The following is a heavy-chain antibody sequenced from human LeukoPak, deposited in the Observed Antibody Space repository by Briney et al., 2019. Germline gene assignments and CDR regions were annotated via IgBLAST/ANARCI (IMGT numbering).Heavy chain of an antibody. CDR2: ISGSGGST. J-gene: IGHJ4*02. Sequence: GGSLRLSCTASGFTFSSYAMSWVRQAPGKGLEWVSAISGSGGSTYYADSVKGRFTISRDNSKNTLYLQMNSLRAEDTAVYYCAKYTDYGGNCDYWGQGTLVTVSS. V-gene: IGHV3-23*01. D-gene: IGHD4-23*01. CDR3: AKYTDYGGNCDY. CDR1: GFTFSSYA.